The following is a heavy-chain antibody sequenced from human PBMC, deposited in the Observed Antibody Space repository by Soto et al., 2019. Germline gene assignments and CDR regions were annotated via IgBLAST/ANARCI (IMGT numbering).Heavy chain of an antibody. CDR1: GFTFSTYA. CDR3: TKGGSRDGYNP. Sequence: EVQLLESGGGLVQPGGSLRLSCAASGFTFSTYAMTWVRQAPGKGLEYFSSIDAGGGGTYYANSVKGRFTISRDNSKNTLYRKMDSLRAEDTAIYYCTKGGSRDGYNPWGQGALVTVSS. J-gene: IGHJ5*02. V-gene: IGHV3-23*01. CDR2: IDAGGGGT. D-gene: IGHD5-12*01.